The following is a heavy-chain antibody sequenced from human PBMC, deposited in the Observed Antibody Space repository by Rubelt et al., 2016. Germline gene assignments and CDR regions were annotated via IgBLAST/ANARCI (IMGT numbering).Heavy chain of an antibody. D-gene: IGHD4-17*01. CDR1: GGSFSGYY. CDR3: ARGRDYGDFPPLGY. J-gene: IGHJ4*02. Sequence: QVQLQQWGAGLLKPSETLSLTCAVYGGSFSGYYWSWIRQSPGKGLEWIGEINDSGSTNYNPSLKSRVTLSVDTSKNQCSLKMRSVTAADTAVYYCARGRDYGDFPPLGYWGQGTLVTVSS. V-gene: IGHV4-34*02. CDR2: INDSGST.